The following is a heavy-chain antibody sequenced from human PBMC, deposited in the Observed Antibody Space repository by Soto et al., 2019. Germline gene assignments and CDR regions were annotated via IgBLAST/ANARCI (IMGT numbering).Heavy chain of an antibody. Sequence: ASVKVSCKASGYTFTSYYMHWVRQAPGQGLEWMGIINPSGGSTSYAQKFQGRVTMTRDTSTSTVYMELSSLRSEDTAVYYCARGDIVVVPAAPHRGGYYYYYMDVWGKGTTVTVSS. V-gene: IGHV1-46*03. CDR1: GYTFTSYY. CDR3: ARGDIVVVPAAPHRGGYYYYYMDV. CDR2: INPSGGST. J-gene: IGHJ6*03. D-gene: IGHD2-2*01.